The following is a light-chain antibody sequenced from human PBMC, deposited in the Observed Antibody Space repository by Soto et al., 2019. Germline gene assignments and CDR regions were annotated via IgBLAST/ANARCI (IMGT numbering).Light chain of an antibody. CDR3: QQYYSYPRT. Sequence: AIQLTQSPSSLSASVGDRFTISCRASQGIGNDLAWYQQKPGKAPKLLIYAASTLQSGVPSRFSGSGSGTDFTLTISCLQSEDFATYYCQQYYSYPRTFGQGTKVDIK. V-gene: IGKV1-6*01. J-gene: IGKJ1*01. CDR1: QGIGND. CDR2: AAS.